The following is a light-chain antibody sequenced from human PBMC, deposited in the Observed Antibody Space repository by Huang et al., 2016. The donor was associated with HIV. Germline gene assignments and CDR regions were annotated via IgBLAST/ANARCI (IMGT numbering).Light chain of an antibody. CDR2: DAS. V-gene: IGKV1-33*01. Sequence: DIQMTQSPSSLSASVGDRVTITCQASQDISNYLNWYQQKPGKAPKLLIYDASNLETGGPSMFSGSGSGTDFTFTISSLQPEDIATYYCQQYDNLPPLTFGGGTKVEIK. J-gene: IGKJ4*01. CDR3: QQYDNLPPLT. CDR1: QDISNY.